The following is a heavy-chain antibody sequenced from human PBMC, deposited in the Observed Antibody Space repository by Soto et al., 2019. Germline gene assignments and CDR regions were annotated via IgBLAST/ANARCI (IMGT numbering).Heavy chain of an antibody. D-gene: IGHD6-6*01. CDR2: INPNSGGT. CDR1: GYTFTGYY. Sequence: ASVKVSCKASGYTFTGYYMHWVRQAPGQGLEWMGWINPNSGGTNYAQKFQGWVTMTRDTSISTAYMELSRLRSDDTAVYYCARGARYSSSPLPYNWFDPWVQGTLGTVS. J-gene: IGHJ5*02. CDR3: ARGARYSSSPLPYNWFDP. V-gene: IGHV1-2*04.